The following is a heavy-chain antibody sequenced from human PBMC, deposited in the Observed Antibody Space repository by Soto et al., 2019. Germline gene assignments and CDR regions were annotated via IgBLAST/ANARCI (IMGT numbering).Heavy chain of an antibody. Sequence: ASVKVSCKASGYTFTSYGISWVRQAPGQGLEWMGWISAYNGNTNYAQKLQGRVTMTTDTSTGTAYMELRSLRSDDTAVYYCARENYGDYASNDHDAFDIWGQGTMVTVSS. CDR2: ISAYNGNT. J-gene: IGHJ3*02. V-gene: IGHV1-18*01. CDR1: GYTFTSYG. D-gene: IGHD4-17*01. CDR3: ARENYGDYASNDHDAFDI.